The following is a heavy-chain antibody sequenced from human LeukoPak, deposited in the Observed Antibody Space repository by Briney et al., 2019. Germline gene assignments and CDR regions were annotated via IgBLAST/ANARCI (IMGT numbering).Heavy chain of an antibody. CDR1: GFTFSNYA. Sequence: PGRSLRLSCAASGFTFSNYAMHWVRQAPGKGLEWVAVISYDGSNKYYADSVKGRFTISRDNSKNTLYLQMNSLRAEDTTVYYCARVLQWLEDYYYYGMDVWGQGTTVTVSS. CDR2: ISYDGSNK. V-gene: IGHV3-30-3*01. CDR3: ARVLQWLEDYYYYGMDV. D-gene: IGHD6-19*01. J-gene: IGHJ6*02.